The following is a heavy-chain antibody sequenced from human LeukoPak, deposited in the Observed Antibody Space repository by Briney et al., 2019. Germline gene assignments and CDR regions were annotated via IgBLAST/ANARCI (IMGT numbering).Heavy chain of an antibody. D-gene: IGHD3-22*01. CDR3: ARDPGRNMIDDY. CDR1: GFTFSSYG. CDR2: IWYDGSNK. V-gene: IGHV3-33*01. Sequence: PGGSLRLSCAASGFTFSSYGMHWVRQAPGKGLEWVAVIWYDGSNKYYADSVKGRFTISRDNSKNTLYLQMNSLRAEDTAVYYCARDPGRNMIDDYWGQGTLDTVSS. J-gene: IGHJ4*02.